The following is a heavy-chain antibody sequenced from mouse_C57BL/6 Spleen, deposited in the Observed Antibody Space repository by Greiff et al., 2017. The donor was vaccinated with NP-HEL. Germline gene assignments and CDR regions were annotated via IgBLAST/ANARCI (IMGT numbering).Heavy chain of an antibody. D-gene: IGHD2-1*01. CDR1: GFTFSYYA. CDR2: ISSGADYI. V-gene: IGHV5-9-1*02. Sequence: EVKVVESGEGLVKPGGSLKLSCAASGFTFSYYAMSWVRQTPERRLEWVAYISSGADYIYYADTVKGRFTISRDNARNTLYLQMSSLKSEDTAMYYCTRGEGNYDYFAMDYWGQGTSVTVSS. CDR3: TRGEGNYDYFAMDY. J-gene: IGHJ4*01.